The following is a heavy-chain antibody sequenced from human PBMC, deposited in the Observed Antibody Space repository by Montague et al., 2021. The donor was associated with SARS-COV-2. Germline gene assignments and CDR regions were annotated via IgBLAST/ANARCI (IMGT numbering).Heavy chain of an antibody. J-gene: IGHJ2*01. CDR3: ASSGFSSGWVHPHWHFDF. Sequence: SETLSLTCSVSGGSISSNSWYWVRQPPRPGLELIWFINYSCSTNYYPSLYLQIIMSIYTSTNQFHLTLSPVTAADTAAYHCASSGFSSGWVHPHWHFDFWGRGTLVTVSS. D-gene: IGHD6-19*01. CDR1: GGSISSNS. CDR2: INYSCST. V-gene: IGHV4-59*01.